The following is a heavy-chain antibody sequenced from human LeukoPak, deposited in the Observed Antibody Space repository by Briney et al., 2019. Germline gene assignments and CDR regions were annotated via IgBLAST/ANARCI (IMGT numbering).Heavy chain of an antibody. CDR1: GYSISSGYY. V-gene: IGHV4-38-2*02. CDR2: IYNSGST. J-gene: IGHJ5*02. Sequence: PSETLSLTCAVSGYSISSGYYWGWIRQPPGKGLEWIGSIYNSGSTYYNPSLKSRVTISVDTSKNQFSLKLSSVTAADTAVYYCAREGSITIFGVVSYLDPWGQGTLVTVSS. CDR3: AREGSITIFGVVSYLDP. D-gene: IGHD3-3*01.